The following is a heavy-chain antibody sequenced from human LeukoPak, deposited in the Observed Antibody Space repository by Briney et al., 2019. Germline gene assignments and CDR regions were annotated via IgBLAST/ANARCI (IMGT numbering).Heavy chain of an antibody. J-gene: IGHJ5*02. V-gene: IGHV1-2*02. CDR2: INPNSGGT. CDR3: TRARITMVGGVIPPNWFDP. D-gene: IGHD3-10*01. CDR1: GYTFTGYY. Sequence: ASVKVSCKASGYTFTGYYMHWVRQAPGQGLEWMGWINPNSGGTNYAQKFQGRVTMTRDTSISTAYMEMSRLRSEDTAVYYCTRARITMVGGVIPPNWFDPGGQGTLVTVSS.